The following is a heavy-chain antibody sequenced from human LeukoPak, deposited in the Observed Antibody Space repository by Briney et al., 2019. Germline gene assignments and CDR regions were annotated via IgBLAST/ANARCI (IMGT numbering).Heavy chain of an antibody. Sequence: GGSLRLSCAASGFTFSTYAMSWVRQAPGKGLDWVSAISGRGGSTFYADSVKGRFTISRDNSKNTLYLQMNSLRAEDTGVYYCAKKIDSGSYPLDYWGQGTLVTISS. J-gene: IGHJ4*02. CDR3: AKKIDSGSYPLDY. CDR2: ISGRGGST. V-gene: IGHV3-23*01. CDR1: GFTFSTYA. D-gene: IGHD3-10*01.